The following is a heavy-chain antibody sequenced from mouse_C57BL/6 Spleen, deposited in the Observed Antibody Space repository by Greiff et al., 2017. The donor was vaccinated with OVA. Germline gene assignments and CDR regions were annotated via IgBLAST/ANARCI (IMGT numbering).Heavy chain of an antibody. CDR3: ARVYYRGYFDV. CDR1: GFTFSDYY. D-gene: IGHD2-14*01. J-gene: IGHJ1*03. Sequence: EVKVVESEGGLVQPGSSMKLSCTASGFTFSDYYMAWVRQVPEKGLEWVANINYDGSSTYYLDSLKSRFIISRDNAKNILYLQMSSLKSEDTATYYCARVYYRGYFDVWGTGTTVTVSS. CDR2: INYDGSST. V-gene: IGHV5-16*01.